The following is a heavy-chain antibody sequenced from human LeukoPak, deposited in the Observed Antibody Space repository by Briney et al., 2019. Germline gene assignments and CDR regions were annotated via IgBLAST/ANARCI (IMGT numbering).Heavy chain of an antibody. V-gene: IGHV4-39*07. CDR1: GGSFSSSSYF. Sequence: PSETLSLTCTVSGGSFSSSSYFWGWIRQPPGKGLEWIASMSYSGSTYYNPSLKSRVTISVDTSKNQFSLKLSSVTAADTAVYYCATIMKQQLVGRSDWFDPWGQGTLVTVSS. J-gene: IGHJ5*02. CDR2: MSYSGST. D-gene: IGHD6-13*01. CDR3: ATIMKQQLVGRSDWFDP.